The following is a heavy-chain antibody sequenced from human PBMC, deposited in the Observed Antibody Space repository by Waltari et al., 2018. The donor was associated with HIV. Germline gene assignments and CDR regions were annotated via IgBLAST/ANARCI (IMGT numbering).Heavy chain of an antibody. CDR2: ISGSGGST. CDR3: VKEHQYSHSWYSYYGMDV. Sequence: EVQVLESGGALVQPGGSLRLSCAAPGFPFRNYGMNWVGQAPGKGLEWVSTISGSGGSTYYADSVKGRFTVSRDNSKNTLYLQMNSLRAEDTAVYFCVKEHQYSHSWYSYYGMDVWGQGTTVTVSS. D-gene: IGHD6-13*01. J-gene: IGHJ6*02. V-gene: IGHV3-23*01. CDR1: GFPFRNYG.